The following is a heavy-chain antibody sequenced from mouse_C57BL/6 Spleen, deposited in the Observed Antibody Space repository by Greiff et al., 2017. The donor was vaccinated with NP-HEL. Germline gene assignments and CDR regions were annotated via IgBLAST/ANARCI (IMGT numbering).Heavy chain of an antibody. CDR1: GYTFTDYY. V-gene: IGHV1-26*01. CDR2: INPNNGGT. D-gene: IGHD2-2*01. J-gene: IGHJ4*01. CDR3: ARPSTMVTTEAMEY. Sequence: EVQLQQSGPELVKPGASVKISCKASGYTFTDYYMNWVKQSHGKSLEWIGDINPNNGGTSYNQKFKGKATLTVDKSSSTAYMELRSLTSEDSAVYYCARPSTMVTTEAMEYWGQGTSVTVSS.